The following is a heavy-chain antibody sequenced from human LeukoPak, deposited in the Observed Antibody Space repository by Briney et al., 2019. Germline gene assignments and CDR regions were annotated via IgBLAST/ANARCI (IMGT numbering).Heavy chain of an antibody. CDR2: IYHSGST. V-gene: IGHV4-59*01. CDR3: ARVGKWNDLEY. Sequence: SETLSLTCTVSGGSISSYYWSWIRQPPGKGLEWIGYIYHSGSTKYNPSLKSRVTISVDTSKNQFSLKLSSVTAADTAVYYCARVGKWNDLEYWGQGTLVTVSS. CDR1: GGSISSYY. J-gene: IGHJ4*02. D-gene: IGHD1-20*01.